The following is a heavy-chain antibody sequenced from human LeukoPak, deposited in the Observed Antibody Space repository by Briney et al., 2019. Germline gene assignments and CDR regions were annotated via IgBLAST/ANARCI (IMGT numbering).Heavy chain of an antibody. D-gene: IGHD6-13*01. Sequence: GGSLRLSCAVSGFTVSSNYMSGVRQAPGKGLEWVSVIYSGGSTYYADSVKGRFTISRDNSKNTLYLQMDSLSAGDTAVYYCARDLGGYIDYWGQGTLVSVSS. J-gene: IGHJ4*02. CDR2: IYSGGST. V-gene: IGHV3-53*01. CDR3: ARDLGGYIDY. CDR1: GFTVSSNY.